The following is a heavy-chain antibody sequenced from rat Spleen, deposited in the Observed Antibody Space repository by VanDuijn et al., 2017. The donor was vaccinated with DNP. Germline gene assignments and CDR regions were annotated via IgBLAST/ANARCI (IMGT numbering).Heavy chain of an antibody. Sequence: EVQLVESGGDLVQPGRSLKLSCVASGFTFNNYWMTWIRQAPGKGLEWVASILNIGGTTYYPDSVKGRFTISRDNAKSTLYLQMNSLRSEDTATYYCTKVGITTHVMDAWGQGASVTVSS. D-gene: IGHD1-9*01. J-gene: IGHJ4*01. V-gene: IGHV5-31*01. CDR3: TKVGITTHVMDA. CDR2: ILNIGGTT. CDR1: GFTFNNYW.